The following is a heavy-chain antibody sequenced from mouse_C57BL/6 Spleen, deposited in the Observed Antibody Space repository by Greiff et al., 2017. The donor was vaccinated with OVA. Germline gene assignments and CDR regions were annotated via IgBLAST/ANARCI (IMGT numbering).Heavy chain of an antibody. D-gene: IGHD2-1*01. CDR2: IYPGDGDT. J-gene: IGHJ4*01. V-gene: IGHV1-82*01. CDR1: GYAFSSSW. Sequence: QVQLQQSGPELVKPGASVKISCKASGYAFSSSWMNWVKQRPGKGLEWIGRIYPGDGDTKYNGKITGKATLTADKSSSTAYMQLVSLTSVYSAVYFCARTLYGNYAMDYWGQGTSVTVSS. CDR3: ARTLYGNYAMDY.